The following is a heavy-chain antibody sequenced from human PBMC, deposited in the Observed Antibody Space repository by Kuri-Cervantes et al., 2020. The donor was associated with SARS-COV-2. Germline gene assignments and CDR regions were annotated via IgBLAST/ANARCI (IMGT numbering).Heavy chain of an antibody. D-gene: IGHD6-19*01. Sequence: GGSLRLSCTGSGFIFGDYAMSWFRQAPGKGLEWVGIIRSNVYGGTTENAASVRGRFTISRDDSEGIAYLQMNSLKTEDTAVYYCTRDDSSGWFSNHFDYWGQGTLVTVSS. CDR1: GFIFGDYA. V-gene: IGHV3-49*03. CDR2: IRSNVYGGTT. CDR3: TRDDSSGWFSNHFDY. J-gene: IGHJ4*02.